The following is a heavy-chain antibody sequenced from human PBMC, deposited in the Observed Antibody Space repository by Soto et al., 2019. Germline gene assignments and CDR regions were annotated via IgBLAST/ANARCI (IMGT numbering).Heavy chain of an antibody. D-gene: IGHD3-16*01. V-gene: IGHV4-30-4*01. CDR2: IYYSGST. CDR3: ARDVRGSYFDY. J-gene: IGHJ4*02. CDR1: GGSISSGDYY. Sequence: QVQLQESGPGLVKPSQTLSLTCTVSGGSISSGDYYWSWIRQPPGKGLEWIGYIYYSGSTYYNPSLKSRVTIAVDTAKNQFSLQLSSVTAADTAVYYCARDVRGSYFDYWGQGTLVTVSS.